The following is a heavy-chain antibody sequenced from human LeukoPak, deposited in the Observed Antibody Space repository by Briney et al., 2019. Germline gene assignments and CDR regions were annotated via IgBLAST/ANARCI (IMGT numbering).Heavy chain of an antibody. CDR1: GFTFNTYS. Sequence: GGSLRLSCVASGFTFNTYSMNWVRQAPGKGLEWLSYISSSSSIIYDADSVKGRFTISRGNVKNSLYLQMNTLRDEDTAVYFCARDRYGSGTSPDSFDIWGQGTMVTVSS. J-gene: IGHJ3*02. CDR3: ARDRYGSGTSPDSFDI. V-gene: IGHV3-48*02. D-gene: IGHD3-10*01. CDR2: ISSSSSII.